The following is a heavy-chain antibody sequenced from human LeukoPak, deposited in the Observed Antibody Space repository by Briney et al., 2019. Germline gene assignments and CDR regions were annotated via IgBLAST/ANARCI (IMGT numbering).Heavy chain of an antibody. Sequence: GESLKISCKGSGYSFTSYWIGWVRQMPGKGLEWMGIIYPGDSDTRYSPSFQGQVTISADKSISTAYLQWSSLKASDTAMYYCARVRQQGSTLVGAYYWGQGTLATVSS. J-gene: IGHJ4*02. CDR3: ARVRQQGSTLVGAYY. CDR1: GYSFTSYW. V-gene: IGHV5-51*01. D-gene: IGHD1-26*01. CDR2: IYPGDSDT.